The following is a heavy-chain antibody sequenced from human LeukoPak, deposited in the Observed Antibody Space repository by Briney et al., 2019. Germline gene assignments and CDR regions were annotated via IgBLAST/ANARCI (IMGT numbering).Heavy chain of an antibody. Sequence: PSETLTLTCTVSGGSISSYYWTWIRQPPGKGLEWIGYIYYSGSTNYNPSLKSRVTISLDTSKNQFSLNLSSVTAADTAVYHCARGVGTAVAASPTRLDFWGQATQVTVSS. J-gene: IGHJ4*02. CDR3: ARGVGTAVAASPTRLDF. V-gene: IGHV4-59*01. D-gene: IGHD6-19*01. CDR2: IYYSGST. CDR1: GGSISSYY.